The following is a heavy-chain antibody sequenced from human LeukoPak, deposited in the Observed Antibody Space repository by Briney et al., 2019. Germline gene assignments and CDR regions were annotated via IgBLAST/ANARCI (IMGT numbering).Heavy chain of an antibody. CDR2: ISYDGSNK. Sequence: PGGSLRLSCAASGFTFSSYAMHWVRQAPGKGLEWVAVISYDGSNKYYADSVKGRFTISRDNSKNTLYLQMNSLRAEDTAVYYCAKDEGGYSGYDPRIIWYFDYWGQGTLVTVSS. CDR3: AKDEGGYSGYDPRIIWYFDY. J-gene: IGHJ4*02. D-gene: IGHD5-12*01. CDR1: GFTFSSYA. V-gene: IGHV3-30-3*01.